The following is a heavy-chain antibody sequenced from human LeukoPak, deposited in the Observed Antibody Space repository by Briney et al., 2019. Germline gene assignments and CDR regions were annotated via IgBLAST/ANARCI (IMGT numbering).Heavy chain of an antibody. V-gene: IGHV3-11*01. CDR1: GFTFSDYY. J-gene: IGHJ6*02. Sequence: PGGSLRLSCAASGFTFSDYYMSWIRQAPGKGLGWVSYISSSGSTIYYADSVKGRFTISRDNAKNSLYLQMNSLRAEDTAVYYCARALRRITMIVVVFYGTDVWGQGTTVTVSS. CDR2: ISSSGSTI. D-gene: IGHD3-22*01. CDR3: ARALRRITMIVVVFYGTDV.